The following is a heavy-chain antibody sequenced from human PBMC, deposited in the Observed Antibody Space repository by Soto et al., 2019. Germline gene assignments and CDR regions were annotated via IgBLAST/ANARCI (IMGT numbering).Heavy chain of an antibody. CDR3: AKDGGKDGYFGTWFDP. D-gene: IGHD5-12*01. V-gene: IGHV1-69*13. CDR2: IIPIFGSA. J-gene: IGHJ5*02. Sequence: ASVKVSCKASGGTFSNYAITWVRQAPGQGLEWLGRIIPIFGSANYAQKFQGRVTITADESTTTAYMELSSLRSDDTAVYYCAKDGGKDGYFGTWFDPWGQGTLVTVSS. CDR1: GGTFSNYA.